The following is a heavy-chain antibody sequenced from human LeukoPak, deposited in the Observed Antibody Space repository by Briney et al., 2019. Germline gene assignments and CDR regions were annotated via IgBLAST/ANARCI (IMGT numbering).Heavy chain of an antibody. CDR1: GFSFSSYG. J-gene: IGHJ4*02. CDR2: IGYDGSNK. CDR3: AKEIYYDSSAFFDY. V-gene: IGHV3-30*18. Sequence: GGPLRLSCAASGFSFSSYGIHWVRQAPGKGLEWVAVIGYDGSNKYYADSVKGRFTISRDNSKNTLYLQMNSLRTEDTAVYFCAKEIYYDSSAFFDYWGQGTLVTVSS. D-gene: IGHD3-22*01.